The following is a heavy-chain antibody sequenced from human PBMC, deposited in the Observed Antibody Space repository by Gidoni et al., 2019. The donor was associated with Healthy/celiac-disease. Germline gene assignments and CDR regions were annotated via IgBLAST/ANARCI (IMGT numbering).Heavy chain of an antibody. Sequence: QVQLQQWGAGLSKPSETLSLTCAVYGGSFSGYYWSWIRQPPGKGLEWIGEINHSGSTNYNPSLKSRVTISVDTSKNQFSLKLSSVTAADTAVYYCARAAQGQWRHRFTYWGQGTLVTVSS. CDR2: INHSGST. CDR3: ARAAQGQWRHRFTY. D-gene: IGHD6-19*01. V-gene: IGHV4-34*01. J-gene: IGHJ4*02. CDR1: GGSFSGYY.